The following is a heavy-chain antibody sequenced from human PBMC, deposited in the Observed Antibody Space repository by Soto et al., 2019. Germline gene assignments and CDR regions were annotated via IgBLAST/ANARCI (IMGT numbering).Heavy chain of an antibody. J-gene: IGHJ4*02. CDR2: INPSDGST. CDR1: GYIFINYH. V-gene: IGHV1-46*01. CDR3: ARDAVEGKTTRSHLDS. D-gene: IGHD3-10*01. Sequence: QVQLVQSGAEVKKPGASVKVSCKTSGYIFINYHVHWVRQAPGQGLEWMGIINPSDGSTSYAEKLQGRVTMTADTSTSTVYMELSSLRAVDTAVYFCARDAVEGKTTRSHLDSWGQGTLVTGSS.